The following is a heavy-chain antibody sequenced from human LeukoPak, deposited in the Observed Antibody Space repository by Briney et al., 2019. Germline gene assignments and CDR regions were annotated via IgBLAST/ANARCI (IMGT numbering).Heavy chain of an antibody. D-gene: IGHD2-15*01. CDR3: ARKNVVVVAATLLNYFDY. CDR1: GGSISSSSYY. V-gene: IGHV4-39*01. Sequence: SETLSLTCTISGGSISSSSYYWGWIRQPPGKGLEWIGSIYYSGSTYYNPSLKSRVTISVDTSKNQFSLKLSSVTAADTAVYYCARKNVVVVAATLLNYFDYWGQGTLVTVSS. J-gene: IGHJ4*02. CDR2: IYYSGST.